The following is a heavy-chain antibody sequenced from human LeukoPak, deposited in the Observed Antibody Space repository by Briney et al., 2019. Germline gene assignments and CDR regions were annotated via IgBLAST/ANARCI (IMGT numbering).Heavy chain of an antibody. D-gene: IGHD3-10*01. V-gene: IGHV4-59*10. CDR3: ARGRYGSGSYYTTQFDY. CDR2: IHTGGNT. Sequence: PSETLSLTCAVYGGSFSGYYWSWIRQPPGKGLEWIGRIHTGGNTNYNPSLKSRVTMSVDTSKNQFSLKLSSVTAADTAVYYCARGRYGSGSYYTTQFDYWGQGTLVTVSS. J-gene: IGHJ4*02. CDR1: GGSFSGYY.